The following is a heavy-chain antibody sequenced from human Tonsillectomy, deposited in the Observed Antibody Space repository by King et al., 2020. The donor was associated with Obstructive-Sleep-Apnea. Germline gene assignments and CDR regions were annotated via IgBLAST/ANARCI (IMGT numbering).Heavy chain of an antibody. Sequence: HLQLQESGPGLVKPSETLSLTCTVSGGSVSSNPYFWGWIRQPPGKGLEWIGSAYYSGSTYYNPSLKGLVTISVDTSKNQFSLKVSSVTSADTALYYCARMLKWELPDYWGQGILVTVSS. CDR1: GGSVSSNPYF. CDR2: AYYSGST. D-gene: IGHD1-26*01. CDR3: ARMLKWELPDY. V-gene: IGHV4-39*07. J-gene: IGHJ4*02.